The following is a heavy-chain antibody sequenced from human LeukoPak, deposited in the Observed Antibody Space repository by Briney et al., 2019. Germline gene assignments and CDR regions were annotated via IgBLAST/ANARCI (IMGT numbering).Heavy chain of an antibody. CDR1: GFTVSSNY. CDR3: AKVPHYDFWSGYLYYFDY. Sequence: GGSLRLSCAASGFTVSSNYMSWVRQAPGKGLEWVSVIYSGGSTYYADSVKGRFTISRDNSKNTLYLQMNSLRAEDTAVYYCAKVPHYDFWSGYLYYFDYWGQGTLVTVSS. J-gene: IGHJ4*02. CDR2: IYSGGST. D-gene: IGHD3-3*01. V-gene: IGHV3-66*02.